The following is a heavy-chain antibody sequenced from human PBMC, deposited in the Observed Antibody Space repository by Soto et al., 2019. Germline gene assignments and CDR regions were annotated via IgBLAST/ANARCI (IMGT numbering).Heavy chain of an antibody. V-gene: IGHV3-30*18. CDR1: GITFRSRA. D-gene: IGHD2-15*01. Sequence: EQLLESGGDLIQPGGSLRLSCVASGITFRSRAMSWVRQAPGEGLEWVAFISYDGSKKYYADSVKGRFTISRDNSKNTLYLQMNSLRAEDTAVYYCAKDISDCSGGSCYSDYYYYGMDVWGQGTTVTVSS. CDR2: ISYDGSKK. J-gene: IGHJ6*02. CDR3: AKDISDCSGGSCYSDYYYYGMDV.